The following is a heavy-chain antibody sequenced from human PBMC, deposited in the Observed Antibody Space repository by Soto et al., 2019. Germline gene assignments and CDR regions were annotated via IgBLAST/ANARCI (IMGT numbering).Heavy chain of an antibody. D-gene: IGHD6-13*01. CDR3: AREPQDSSSTNGGYFQH. J-gene: IGHJ1*01. CDR2: IWYDGSNK. CDR1: GFTFGSYG. Sequence: QVQLVESGGGVVQPGRSLRLSCAASGFTFGSYGMHWVRQAPGKGLEWVAVIWYDGSNKYYADSVKGRFTISRDNSKNTLYLQMNSLRAEDTAVYYCAREPQDSSSTNGGYFQHWGQGTLVTVSS. V-gene: IGHV3-33*01.